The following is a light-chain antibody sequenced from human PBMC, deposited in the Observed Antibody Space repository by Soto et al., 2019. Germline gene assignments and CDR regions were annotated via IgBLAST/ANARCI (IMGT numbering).Light chain of an antibody. J-gene: IGKJ5*01. CDR1: QSISSW. CDR2: DAS. CDR3: QQYNSYPIT. V-gene: IGKV1-5*01. Sequence: DIQMTQSPSTLSASVGDRVTITCRASQSISSWLAWYQQKPGKAPKLLIYDASSLESGVPSRFSGSGSGTEFTLTISSMQADDFANTYCQQYNSYPITFGQGTRLEI.